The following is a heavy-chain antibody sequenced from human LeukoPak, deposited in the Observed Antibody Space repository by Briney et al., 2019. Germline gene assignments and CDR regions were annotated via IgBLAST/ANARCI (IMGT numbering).Heavy chain of an antibody. CDR3: ARPGGAAAPHFAFDI. V-gene: IGHV4-4*07. J-gene: IGHJ3*02. CDR1: VRSKCICY. CDR2: IYTSGST. D-gene: IGHD6-25*01. Sequence: SETLSLTCTLSVRSKCICYWLGPRQPAGKGLEWIGRIYTSGSTNYNPSLKSRVTMSVDTSKNQFSLKLSFVTAAATVEYCSARPGGAAAPHFAFDIWGQGTMVTVSS.